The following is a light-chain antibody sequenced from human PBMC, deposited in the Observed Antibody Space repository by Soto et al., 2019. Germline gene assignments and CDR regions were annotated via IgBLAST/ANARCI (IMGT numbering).Light chain of an antibody. CDR1: SSDVGAYNY. J-gene: IGLJ3*02. Sequence: QSALTQPASVSGSPGQSITISCTGTSSDVGAYNYVSWYQQHPGKAPKLMIYEVSNRPSGVSNRFSGSKSGNTASLTFSGLQAEDEGDYYCSSYTSGSTWVFGGGTQLTVL. CDR2: EVS. CDR3: SSYTSGSTWV. V-gene: IGLV2-14*01.